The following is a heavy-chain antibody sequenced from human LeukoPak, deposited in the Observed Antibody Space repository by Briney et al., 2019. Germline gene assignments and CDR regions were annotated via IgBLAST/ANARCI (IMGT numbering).Heavy chain of an antibody. V-gene: IGHV4-4*02. J-gene: IGHJ4*02. CDR2: ISLSGLT. Sequence: SGTLSLTCGVSGGSISSTNWWSWVRQPPGQGLEWIGEISLSGLTNCNPSLKSRVTVSLDKSKNQLSLNLTSVTAADTAVYYCSRENGAFSPFGYWGQGTLVTVPS. D-gene: IGHD2-8*01. CDR3: SRENGAFSPFGY. CDR1: GGSISSTNW.